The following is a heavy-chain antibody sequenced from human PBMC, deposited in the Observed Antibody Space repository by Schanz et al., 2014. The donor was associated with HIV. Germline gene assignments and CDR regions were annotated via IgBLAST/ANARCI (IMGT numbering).Heavy chain of an antibody. J-gene: IGHJ5*02. CDR1: GFNFNSYG. V-gene: IGHV3-30*03. CDR3: ARDYHWNWFDP. Sequence: VQLLDSGGGLVQPGGSLRLSCVASGFNFNSYGMHWVRQAPGKGLEWVAVISYDGTKKHYADSVKGRFTISRDNSKNSLSLLIKSLRAEDAAVYYCARDYHWNWFDPWGQGTLVTVSS. D-gene: IGHD1-20*01. CDR2: ISYDGTKK.